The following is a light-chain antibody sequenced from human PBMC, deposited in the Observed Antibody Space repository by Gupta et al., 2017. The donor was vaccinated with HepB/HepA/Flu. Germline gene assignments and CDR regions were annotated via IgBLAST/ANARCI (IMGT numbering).Light chain of an antibody. J-gene: IGKJ1*01. CDR2: DAS. V-gene: IGKV3-20*01. CDR1: QSFSSY. Sequence: EIVLTQSPGTLSLSPGEKATLSCRASQSFSSYLAWYQQKPGQAPRLLIYDASSRATGIPDRFSGSGSGTEFTLTISRLEPEDFAVYYCHQEYISPRTFGQGTKVEIK. CDR3: HQEYISPRT.